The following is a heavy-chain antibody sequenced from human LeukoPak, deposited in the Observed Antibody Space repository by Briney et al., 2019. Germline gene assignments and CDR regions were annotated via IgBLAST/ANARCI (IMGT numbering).Heavy chain of an antibody. J-gene: IGHJ5*02. CDR1: GGSISSSNW. V-gene: IGHV4-4*02. Sequence: SETLSLTCAVSGGSISSSNWWSWVRQPPGKGLEWIGEIYHSGSTNYNPSLKSRVTISVDKSKNQFSLKLSSVTAADTAVYYCARDYYDSSSTNWFDPWGQGTLVTVSS. D-gene: IGHD3-22*01. CDR2: IYHSGST. CDR3: ARDYYDSSSTNWFDP.